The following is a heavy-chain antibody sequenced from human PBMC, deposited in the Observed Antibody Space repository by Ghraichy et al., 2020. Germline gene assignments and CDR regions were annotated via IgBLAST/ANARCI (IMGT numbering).Heavy chain of an antibody. CDR3: ARDQGDYSDCYYFYNMEV. Sequence: SVKVSCKASGDTFSSYAISWVRQAPGQGLEWMGGMIAVFGTATYGQKFQGRATITADESTSTSYMELTDLTSEDTAVYYCARDQGDYSDCYYFYNMEVWGLGTTVTVSS. CDR2: MIAVFGTA. J-gene: IGHJ6*02. V-gene: IGHV1-69*13. CDR1: GDTFSSYA. D-gene: IGHD4-11*01.